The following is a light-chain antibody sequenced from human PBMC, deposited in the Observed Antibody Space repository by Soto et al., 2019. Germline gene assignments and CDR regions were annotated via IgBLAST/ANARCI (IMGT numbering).Light chain of an antibody. Sequence: QSVLTQPASVSGSPGQSITISCTGTSSDVGGYNYVSWYQQHPGKAPKLMIYDVSNRPSGVSNRFSGSKSGNTASLTISGLQAEDEADYYCSSYTSSSSPWVFGTGTKDTVL. CDR2: DVS. CDR3: SSYTSSSSPWV. J-gene: IGLJ1*01. CDR1: SSDVGGYNY. V-gene: IGLV2-14*01.